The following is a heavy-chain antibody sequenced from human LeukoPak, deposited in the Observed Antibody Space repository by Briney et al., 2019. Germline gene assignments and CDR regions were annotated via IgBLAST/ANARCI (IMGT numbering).Heavy chain of an antibody. D-gene: IGHD6-19*01. CDR1: GYSFTSYW. V-gene: IGHV5-10-1*01. Sequence: GESLKISCKGPGYSFTSYWISWVRQMPGKGLEWMGRIDPSDSYTNYSPSFQGHVTISADKSISTAYMQWSSLKASDTAMYYCASGIGQWLGTVYYFGMDVWGQGTTVTVSS. J-gene: IGHJ6*02. CDR3: ASGIGQWLGTVYYFGMDV. CDR2: IDPSDSYT.